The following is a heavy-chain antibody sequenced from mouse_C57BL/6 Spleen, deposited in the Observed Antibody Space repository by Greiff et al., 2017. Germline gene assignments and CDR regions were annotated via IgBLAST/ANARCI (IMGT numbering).Heavy chain of an antibody. CDR3: ARSYCGSRGWYFDV. CDR2: IGPGSGST. Sequence: QVQLKQSGAELVKPGASVKISCKASGYTFTDYYINWVKQRPGQGLEWIGRIGPGSGSTYDNEKFKGKATLTVDKSSSTAYMQLSSLTSEGSAVYVCARSYCGSRGWYFDVWGTGTTVTVSS. D-gene: IGHD1-1*01. CDR1: GYTFTDYY. V-gene: IGHV1-77*01. J-gene: IGHJ1*03.